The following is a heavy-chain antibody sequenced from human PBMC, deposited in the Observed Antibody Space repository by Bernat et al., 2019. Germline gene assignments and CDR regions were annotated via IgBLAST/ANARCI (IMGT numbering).Heavy chain of an antibody. D-gene: IGHD6-25*01. Sequence: QVQLQQWGAGLSKPSETLSLTCAVYGGSFSGYYWSWIRQPPGKGLEWIGEINHSGSTNYNPSLKSRVTISVDTSKNQFSLKLSSVTAADTAVYYCASRKQRGWFDPWGQGTLVTVSS. CDR3: ASRKQRGWFDP. CDR2: INHSGST. V-gene: IGHV4-34*01. CDR1: GGSFSGYY. J-gene: IGHJ5*02.